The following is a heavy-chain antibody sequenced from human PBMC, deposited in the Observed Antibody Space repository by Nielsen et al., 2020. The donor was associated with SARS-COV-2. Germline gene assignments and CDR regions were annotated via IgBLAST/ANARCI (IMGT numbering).Heavy chain of an antibody. V-gene: IGHV1-8*01. Sequence: ASVKVSCKASGYTFTSDEINWVRQATGQGLEWIGWMNPNTGDTGYSQRFLGRVTVTSDTSTSTVYIEVSSLRSEDTAVYYCARAPSDYYGMDVWGQGTTVTVSS. CDR2: MNPNTGDT. CDR1: GYTFTSDE. CDR3: ARAPSDYYGMDV. J-gene: IGHJ6*02. D-gene: IGHD3-3*01.